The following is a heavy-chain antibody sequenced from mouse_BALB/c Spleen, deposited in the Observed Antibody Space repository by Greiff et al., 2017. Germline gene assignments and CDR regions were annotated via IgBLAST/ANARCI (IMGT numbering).Heavy chain of an antibody. Sequence: EVKLEESGGGLVKPGGSLKLSCAASGFTFSSYAMSWVRQSPEKRLEWVAEISSGGSYTYYPDTVTGRFTISRDNAKNTLYLEMSSLRSEDTAMYYCARGLRRGGGYAMDYWGQGTSVTVSS. CDR3: ARGLRRGGGYAMDY. CDR2: ISSGGSYT. CDR1: GFTFSSYA. D-gene: IGHD2-4*01. J-gene: IGHJ4*01. V-gene: IGHV5-9-4*01.